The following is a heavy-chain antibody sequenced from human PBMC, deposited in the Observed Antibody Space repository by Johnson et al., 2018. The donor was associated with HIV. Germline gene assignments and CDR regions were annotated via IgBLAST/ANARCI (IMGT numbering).Heavy chain of an antibody. J-gene: IGHJ3*02. Sequence: QVQLVESGGGLVKPGGSLRLSCAVSGFTFSDYYMSWIRQAPGKGLAWVSYISSSGSTIYYAAPVKGRFTISSYNSKNPVYLQMNSLRAEDTAVYVFAKESGGSGSYYIGDMGDAFDIWGQGTLVTVSS. V-gene: IGHV3-11*04. CDR2: ISSSGSTI. CDR3: AKESGGSGSYYIGDMGDAFDI. CDR1: GFTFSDYY. D-gene: IGHD3-10*01.